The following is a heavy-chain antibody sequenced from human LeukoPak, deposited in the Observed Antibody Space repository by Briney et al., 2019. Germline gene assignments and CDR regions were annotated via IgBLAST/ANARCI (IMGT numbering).Heavy chain of an antibody. J-gene: IGHJ4*02. Sequence: GGSLRLSCAASGFPVSSNYMSWVRQAPGKGLEWVPVIYSGGSTYYADSVKGRFTISRDNSRKTLYLQMSSLRAEDTAVYYCTITEYGSGSYADYWGQGTLVTVSS. V-gene: IGHV3-53*01. CDR3: TITEYGSGSYADY. CDR1: GFPVSSNY. D-gene: IGHD3-10*01. CDR2: IYSGGST.